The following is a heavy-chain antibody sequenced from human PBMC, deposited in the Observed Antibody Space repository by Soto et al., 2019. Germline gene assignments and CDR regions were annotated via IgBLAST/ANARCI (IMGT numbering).Heavy chain of an antibody. CDR1: GYTFTGYY. J-gene: IGHJ6*02. V-gene: IGHV1-2*02. D-gene: IGHD5-18*01. Sequence: ASVKVSCKASGYTFTGYYMHWLRQAPGQGLEWMGWINPNSGGTNYAQKFQGRVTMTRDTSISTAYMELSRLRSDDTAVYYCARDLDTAIIRMRDYYYGMDVRGQGTTVTVSS. CDR3: ARDLDTAIIRMRDYYYGMDV. CDR2: INPNSGGT.